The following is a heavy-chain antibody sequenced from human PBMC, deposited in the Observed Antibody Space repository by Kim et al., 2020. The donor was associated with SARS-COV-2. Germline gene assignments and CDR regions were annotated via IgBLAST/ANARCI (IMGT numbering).Heavy chain of an antibody. V-gene: IGHV3-23*01. D-gene: IGHD6-25*01. Sequence: GGTSYADSVKGRFTISRDNSKSALYLQMNSLRAEDTAVYYCANFAALPFDYWGQGTLVTVSS. J-gene: IGHJ4*02. CDR3: ANFAALPFDY. CDR2: GGT.